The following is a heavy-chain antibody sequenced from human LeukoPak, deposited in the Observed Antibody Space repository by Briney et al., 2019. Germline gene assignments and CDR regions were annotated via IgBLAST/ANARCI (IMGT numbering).Heavy chain of an antibody. D-gene: IGHD3-10*01. J-gene: IGHJ4*02. V-gene: IGHV4-4*07. CDR1: GDYISSYY. CDR3: TRVGTSGDYSDY. CDR2: ISTSVST. Sequence: PSETLSLTCTVSGDYISSYYWSWIRQPAGKGLDWIGRISTSVSTNYNPSLKSRVTMSVDTSKNQFSLKLSSVTAADTAVYYCTRVGTSGDYSDYWGQGTLVTVSS.